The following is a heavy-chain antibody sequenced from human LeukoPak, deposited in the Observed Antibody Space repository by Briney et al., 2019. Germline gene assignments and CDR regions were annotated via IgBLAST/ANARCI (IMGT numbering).Heavy chain of an antibody. CDR3: ARIFSDSSGYYYPFAFDI. CDR2: FYHSGST. Sequence: SETLSLTCTVSGHSISSGYYWGWIRQPPGKGLEWIGSFYHSGSTYYNPSLKSRVTISVDTSKNQFSLKLSSVTAADTAVYYCARIFSDSSGYYYPFAFDIWGQGTMVTVSS. J-gene: IGHJ3*02. CDR1: GHSISSGYY. V-gene: IGHV4-38-2*02. D-gene: IGHD3-22*01.